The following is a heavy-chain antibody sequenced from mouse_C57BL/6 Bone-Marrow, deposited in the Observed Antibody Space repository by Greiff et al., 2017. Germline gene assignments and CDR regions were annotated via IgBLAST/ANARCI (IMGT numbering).Heavy chain of an antibody. CDR2: INPNNGTT. D-gene: IGHD2-2*01. CDR1: GYSFTDYN. CDR3: ARGGAYGYDYYYARDY. V-gene: IGHV1-39*01. Sequence: VQLQQSGPELVKPGASVKISCKASGYSFTDYNMNWVKQSNGKSLEWIGLINPNNGTTSYNQKFKGKATLTVDQSSSTAYMQLNSLTSEDSAVYYCARGGAYGYDYYYARDYWGQGTSVTVSS. J-gene: IGHJ4*01.